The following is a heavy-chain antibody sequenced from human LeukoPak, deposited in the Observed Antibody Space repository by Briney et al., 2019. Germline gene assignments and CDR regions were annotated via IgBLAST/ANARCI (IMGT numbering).Heavy chain of an antibody. CDR2: IYYSGST. CDR3: ARVGLYSYDLADY. Sequence: SETLSLTCTVSGGSISSYYWSWIRQPPGKGLEGIGYIYYSGSTNYNPSLKSRVTISVDTSKNQFSLKLSSVTAADTAVYYCARVGLYSYDLADYWGQGTLVTVSS. D-gene: IGHD3-3*01. J-gene: IGHJ4*02. V-gene: IGHV4-59*01. CDR1: GGSISSYY.